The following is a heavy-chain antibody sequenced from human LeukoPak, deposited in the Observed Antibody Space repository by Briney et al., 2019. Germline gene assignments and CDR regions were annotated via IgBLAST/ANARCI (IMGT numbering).Heavy chain of an antibody. J-gene: IGHJ4*02. D-gene: IGHD2-15*01. CDR1: GARLTNPTYF. CDR2: IFASGTA. CDR3: ARFKSGGFYYFES. Sequence: PSDTLSLTCRVSGARLTNPTYFQWSWFRLPPGKGLEFIGKIFASGTAALTPPLKSRVTMSLDTSKNEFSLRLTSVTTEDSAVYYCARFKSGGFYYFESWGQGTLVTVSS. V-gene: IGHV4-61*01.